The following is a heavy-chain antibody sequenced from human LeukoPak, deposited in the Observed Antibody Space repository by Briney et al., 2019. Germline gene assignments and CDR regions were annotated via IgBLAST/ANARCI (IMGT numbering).Heavy chain of an antibody. V-gene: IGHV1-2*02. J-gene: IGHJ5*02. CDR1: GYTFTGYY. CDR3: ARVEGYCSSTSCYFWFDP. Sequence: ASVKVSCKASGYTFTGYYMHWVRQAPGQGLEWMGWINPNSGGTNYAQKLQGRVTMTTDTSTSTAYMELRSLRSDDTAVYYCARVEGYCSSTSCYFWFDPWGQGTLVTVSS. CDR2: INPNSGGT. D-gene: IGHD2-2*01.